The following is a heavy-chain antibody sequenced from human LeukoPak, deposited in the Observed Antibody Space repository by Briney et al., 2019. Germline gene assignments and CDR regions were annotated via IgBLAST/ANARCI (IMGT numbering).Heavy chain of an antibody. V-gene: IGHV4-4*09. Sequence: SETLSLTCTVSGGSISSYYWSWIRQPPGKELEWIGYIYTSGSTNYNPSLKSRVTISVDTSKNQFSLKLSSVTAADTAVYYCARHDSSSSGFDYWGQGTLVTVSS. J-gene: IGHJ4*02. CDR3: ARHDSSSSGFDY. CDR1: GGSISSYY. CDR2: IYTSGST. D-gene: IGHD6-6*01.